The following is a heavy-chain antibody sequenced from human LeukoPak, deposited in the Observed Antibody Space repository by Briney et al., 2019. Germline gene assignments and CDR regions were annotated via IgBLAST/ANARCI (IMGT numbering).Heavy chain of an antibody. CDR3: ARDRLLWFGVWFDGMDV. Sequence: PSETLSLTCAVYGGSFSGYYWSWIRQPPGKGLEWIGYIYYSGSTNYNPSLKSRVTISVDTSKNQFSLKLSSVTAADTAVYYCARDRLLWFGVWFDGMDVWGQGTTVTVSS. D-gene: IGHD3-10*01. CDR1: GGSFSGYY. J-gene: IGHJ6*02. CDR2: IYYSGST. V-gene: IGHV4-59*01.